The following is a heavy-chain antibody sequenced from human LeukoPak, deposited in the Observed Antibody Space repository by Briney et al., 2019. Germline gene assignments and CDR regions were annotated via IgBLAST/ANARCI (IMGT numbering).Heavy chain of an antibody. Sequence: GSLRLSCAASGFTFSSYAMSWVRQPPGKGLEWIGSIYYSGSTYYNPSLKSRVTISVDTSKNQFSLKLSSVTAADTAVYYCARPMTQIVVVPAARVGAFDIWGQGTMVTVSS. CDR3: ARPMTQIVVVPAARVGAFDI. V-gene: IGHV4-39*01. CDR2: IYYSGST. D-gene: IGHD2-2*01. J-gene: IGHJ3*02. CDR1: GFTFSSYA.